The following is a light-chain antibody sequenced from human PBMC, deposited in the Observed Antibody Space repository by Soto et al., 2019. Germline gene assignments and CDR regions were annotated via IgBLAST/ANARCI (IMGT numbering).Light chain of an antibody. CDR3: TSYTTSRIWV. CDR1: SGDDGHYNY. Sequence: QSALTQPASVSGSPGQSISISCTGSSGDDGHYNYVSWYQQHPGKAPKLMIYEVSNRPSGVSNRFSGSKSGNTASLIISGLQAEDEADYYCTSYTTSRIWVFGGGAKLTVL. V-gene: IGLV2-14*01. CDR2: EVS. J-gene: IGLJ3*02.